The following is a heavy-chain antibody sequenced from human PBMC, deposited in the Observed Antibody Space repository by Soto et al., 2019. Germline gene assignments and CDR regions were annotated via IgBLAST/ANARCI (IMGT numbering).Heavy chain of an antibody. Sequence: GGSLRLSCAASGFTFSSYGMHWVRQAPGKGLEWVAVISYDGSNKYYADSVKGRFTISRDNSKNTLYLQMNSLRAEDTAVYYCAKDRGLQGYYYYGMDVWDQGTTVTVSS. V-gene: IGHV3-30*18. CDR1: GFTFSSYG. CDR2: ISYDGSNK. J-gene: IGHJ6*02. CDR3: AKDRGLQGYYYYGMDV.